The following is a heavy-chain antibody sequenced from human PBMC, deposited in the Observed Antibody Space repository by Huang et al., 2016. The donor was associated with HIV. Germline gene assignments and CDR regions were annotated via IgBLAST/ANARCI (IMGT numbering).Heavy chain of an antibody. Sequence: QVQLVQSGAEVKKTGASVKVSCKASGYTFPSYGISWGRQAPGQGIQWMGWISAYNGNTNYAQKLQGRVNMTTDTSTSTVDMELRSLRSDDTAVYYCARDAVAGNWYFDLWGRGTLVTVSS. J-gene: IGHJ2*01. CDR3: ARDAVAGNWYFDL. CDR1: GYTFPSYG. CDR2: ISAYNGNT. D-gene: IGHD6-19*01. V-gene: IGHV1-18*04.